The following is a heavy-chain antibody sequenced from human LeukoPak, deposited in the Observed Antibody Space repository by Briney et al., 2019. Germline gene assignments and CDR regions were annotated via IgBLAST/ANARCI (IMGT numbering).Heavy chain of an antibody. Sequence: ASVKVSCKASGYTFTGYYMHWVRQAPGQGLEWMGWINPNSGGTNYAQKFQSRVTMTRDTSISTAYMELSRLRSDDTAVYYCARGHYYDSRNVGYWGQGTLVTVSS. CDR1: GYTFTGYY. J-gene: IGHJ4*02. CDR3: ARGHYYDSRNVGY. V-gene: IGHV1-2*02. CDR2: INPNSGGT. D-gene: IGHD3-22*01.